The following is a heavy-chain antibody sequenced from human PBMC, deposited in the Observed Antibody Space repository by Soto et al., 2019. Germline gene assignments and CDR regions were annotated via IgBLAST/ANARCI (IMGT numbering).Heavy chain of an antibody. V-gene: IGHV4-59*08. J-gene: IGHJ3*02. Sequence: PSGTLSLTCTASGGSISSYYWSWIRQPPGKGLEWIGYIYYSGSTNYNPSLKSRVTISVDTSKNQFSLKLGSVTAADTAVYYCARSSITIFGVVIDFDIWGQGTMVTVSS. D-gene: IGHD3-3*01. CDR2: IYYSGST. CDR3: ARSSITIFGVVIDFDI. CDR1: GGSISSYY.